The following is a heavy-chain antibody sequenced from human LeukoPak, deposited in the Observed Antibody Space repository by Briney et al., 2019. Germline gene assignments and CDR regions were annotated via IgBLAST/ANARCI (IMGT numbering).Heavy chain of an antibody. CDR1: GGTFSSYA. D-gene: IGHD3-22*01. J-gene: IGHJ5*02. CDR2: IIPIFGTA. V-gene: IGHV1-69*13. Sequence: GASVKVSCKASGGTFSSYAISWVRQAPGQGLEWMGGIIPIFGTANYAQKFQGRVTITADESTSTAYMELSSLRSEDTAVYYCAGSNSSGYLDAGPWGQGTLVTVSS. CDR3: AGSNSSGYLDAGP.